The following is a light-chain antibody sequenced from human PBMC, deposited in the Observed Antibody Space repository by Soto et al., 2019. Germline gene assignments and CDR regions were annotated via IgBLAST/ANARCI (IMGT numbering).Light chain of an antibody. CDR2: AAS. Sequence: DVQMTQSPSSLSASVGDTVTITCRASQNINNYYINWYQHKVGRAPKLLIYAASSLKRGVPSRFSGSGSGTDFTLTISSLQPEDFATYYCQQTIINPHTFGPGTKVDV. CDR3: QQTIINPHT. J-gene: IGKJ3*01. CDR1: QNINNY. V-gene: IGKV1-39*01.